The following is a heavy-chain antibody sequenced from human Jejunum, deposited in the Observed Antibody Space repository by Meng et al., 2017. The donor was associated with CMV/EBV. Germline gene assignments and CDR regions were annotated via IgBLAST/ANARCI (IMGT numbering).Heavy chain of an antibody. J-gene: IGHJ6*02. V-gene: IGHV3-30*02. CDR1: YV. CDR2: IQYGDTNK. D-gene: IGHD6-6*01. CDR3: SPPGVFPLSPRPFFSYDMNV. Sequence: YVMHWVRQAPGKGLEWVAFIQYGDTNKYYADSVKGRFTIARDSSRNTLYLPLSTLRGLTTAVSYFSPPGVFPLSPRPFFSYDMNVWGQGTTVTVSS.